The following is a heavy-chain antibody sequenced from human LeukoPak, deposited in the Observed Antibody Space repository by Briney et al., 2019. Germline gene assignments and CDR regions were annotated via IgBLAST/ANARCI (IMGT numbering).Heavy chain of an antibody. D-gene: IGHD6-6*01. V-gene: IGHV3-20*04. J-gene: IGHJ4*02. CDR2: INWNGGST. Sequence: GGSLRLSCAASGFTFRDYYMTLIRQAPGKALEWASGINWNGGSTSYVDSVKGRFTISRDNAKNSLYLQMNSLRAEDTALYYCARNDGARYWGQGTLVTVSS. CDR3: ARNDGARY. CDR1: GFTFRDYY.